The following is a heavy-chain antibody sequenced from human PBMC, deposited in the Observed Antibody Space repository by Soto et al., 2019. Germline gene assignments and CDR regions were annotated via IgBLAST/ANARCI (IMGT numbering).Heavy chain of an antibody. Sequence: SVTRSRTCNLSAGSLTHFCWDWIRHSPGKGLEWIGNIYYLGNVNYHPSLTRRVTMSIDMSKNQFSLEVRFVTAADSATYFCARHAPGSTFFDYWGQGALVTVSS. V-gene: IGHV4-59*04. CDR3: ARHAPGSTFFDY. CDR2: IYYLGNV. D-gene: IGHD3-10*01. CDR1: AGSLTHFC. J-gene: IGHJ4*02.